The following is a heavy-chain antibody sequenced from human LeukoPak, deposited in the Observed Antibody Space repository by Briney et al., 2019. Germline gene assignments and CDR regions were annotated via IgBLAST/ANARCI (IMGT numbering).Heavy chain of an antibody. CDR1: GFIFSFYC. Sequence: GGSLRLSCAASGFIFSFYCMHWVRQAPGKGPMWVSRICPDGTGISYADSVKARFTTSRDNAKNTVYLQMNSLRAEDTAIYYCAKPYDTSGTYWAPFDFWGQGTLVTVSS. D-gene: IGHD3-22*01. CDR2: ICPDGTGI. V-gene: IGHV3-74*01. CDR3: AKPYDTSGTYWAPFDF. J-gene: IGHJ4*02.